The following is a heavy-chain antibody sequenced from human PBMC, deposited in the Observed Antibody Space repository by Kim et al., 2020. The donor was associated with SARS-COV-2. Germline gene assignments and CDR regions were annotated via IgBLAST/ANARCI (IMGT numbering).Heavy chain of an antibody. CDR2: ISVYNGKT. CDR1: GYTFINYG. V-gene: IGHV1-18*01. CDR3: ARDPDGSGEGGGPFDI. D-gene: IGHD3-10*01. Sequence: ASVKVSCKASGYTFINYGISWVRQTPGQGLEWMGWISVYNGKTNYAQNFQGRVAMTSDTSTTTASMELRSLRSDDTAVYYCARDPDGSGEGGGPFDIWGQGTMVTVSS. J-gene: IGHJ3*02.